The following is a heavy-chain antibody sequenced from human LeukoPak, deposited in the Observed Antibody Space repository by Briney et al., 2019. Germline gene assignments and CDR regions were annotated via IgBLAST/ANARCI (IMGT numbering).Heavy chain of an antibody. D-gene: IGHD1-14*01. CDR2: IGSAGYT. CDR3: VRQPDSARYGFDY. V-gene: IGHV3-13*01. J-gene: IGHJ4*02. Sequence: PGGSLRLSCEVSGFTFDNNDMHWVRQTTGRGLEWVSAIGSAGYTYYADSVRGRFTITRDNAKQSLYLQMNSLRVEDTAVYHCVRQPDSARYGFDYWGRGTQVTVSS. CDR1: GFTFDNND.